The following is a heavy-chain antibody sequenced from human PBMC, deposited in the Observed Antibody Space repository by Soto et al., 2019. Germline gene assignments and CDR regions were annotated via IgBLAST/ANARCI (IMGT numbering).Heavy chain of an antibody. CDR2: ISPMFGAA. Sequence: VQLVQSGAEMKKPGSSVKVSCQSSGGTVNTYAMNWVRQSPGQGPEWMGDISPMFGAANYAAKFQVRVTITADESTGTSYMQLSSLASDDKDIYFCAREVQVYTPAFVYWGQGTLVTVSS. CDR1: GGTVNTYA. V-gene: IGHV1-69*19. J-gene: IGHJ4*02. CDR3: AREVQVYTPAFVY.